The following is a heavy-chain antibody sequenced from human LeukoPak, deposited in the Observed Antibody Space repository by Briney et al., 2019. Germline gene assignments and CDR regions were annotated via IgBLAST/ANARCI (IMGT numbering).Heavy chain of an antibody. CDR1: GGSITSYY. CDR2: VYHSGTT. Sequence: PSETLSLTCTVSGGSITSYYWTWIRQPPGKGLEWIGYVYHSGTTNYNPSLKSRVTISADTSKNQFSLKLSSVTAADTAVYYCAQKAPYSPGYSQDWGQGTLVTVSS. CDR3: AQKAPYSPGYSQD. J-gene: IGHJ1*01. D-gene: IGHD2-15*01. V-gene: IGHV4-59*01.